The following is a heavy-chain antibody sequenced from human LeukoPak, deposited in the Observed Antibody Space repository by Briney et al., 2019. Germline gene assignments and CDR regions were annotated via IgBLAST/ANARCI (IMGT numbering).Heavy chain of an antibody. CDR3: APARGSSWYPFDY. V-gene: IGHV3-30-3*01. J-gene: IGHJ4*02. CDR1: GFTFSSYA. Sequence: GGSLRLSCAASGFTFSSYAMRWVRPAPERGLGRVAVILYDGSNKYYTDSVRGPFTISTDTSKKTLYLQMNSLGAEETAGYYCAPARGSSWYPFDYWGQGTLVAVSS. CDR2: ILYDGSNK. D-gene: IGHD6-13*01.